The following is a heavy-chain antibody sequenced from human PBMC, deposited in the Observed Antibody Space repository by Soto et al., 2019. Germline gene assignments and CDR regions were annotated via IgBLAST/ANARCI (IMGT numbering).Heavy chain of an antibody. CDR3: ARLRCSGGSWPIYYYYYGMAV. CDR1: GGSISSGGYY. V-gene: IGHV4-31*03. CDR2: IYYSGST. Sequence: PSETLSLTCTVSGGSISSGGYYWSWIRQHPGKGLEWIGYIYYSGSTYYNPSLKSRVTISVDTSKNQFSLKLSSVTAADTAVYYCARLRCSGGSWPIYYYYYGMAVWGQGTTVTVSS. D-gene: IGHD2-15*01. J-gene: IGHJ6*02.